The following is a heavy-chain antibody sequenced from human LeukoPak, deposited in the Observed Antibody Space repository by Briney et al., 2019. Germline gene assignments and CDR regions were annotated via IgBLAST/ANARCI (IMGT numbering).Heavy chain of an antibody. D-gene: IGHD3-10*01. CDR2: IIPIVDLV. J-gene: IGHJ4*02. V-gene: IGHV1-69*04. Sequence: ASVKVSCTASETFSSHDITWVRQAPARGLEWMGRIIPIVDLVNSAQKFQGRVTFTADKSTTTAYMELSSLRSEDTAVYYYARAEEDRSGSFCGGYWGQGTLITVSS. CDR3: ARAEEDRSGSFCGGY. CDR1: ETFSSHD.